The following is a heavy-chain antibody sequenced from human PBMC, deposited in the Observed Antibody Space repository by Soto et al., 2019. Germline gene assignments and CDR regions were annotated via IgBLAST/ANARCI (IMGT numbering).Heavy chain of an antibody. V-gene: IGHV1-18*01. CDR3: AREGYYSGSGTYSPPRYYGMDV. Sequence: QVQLVQSGAEVKRAGASVKVSCKASGYTFSSYGLSWVRQAPGQWLEWMGWISDYNGNTQYAQKFQGRVIMTTDTSTRKAYMDLRSLRSDDTAVYFCAREGYYSGSGTYSPPRYYGMDVWGQGTTVTVSS. J-gene: IGHJ6*02. D-gene: IGHD3-10*01. CDR2: ISDYNGNT. CDR1: GYTFSSYG.